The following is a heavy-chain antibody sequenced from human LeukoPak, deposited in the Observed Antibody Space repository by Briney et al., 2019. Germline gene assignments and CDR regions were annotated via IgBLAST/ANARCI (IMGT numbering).Heavy chain of an antibody. CDR2: INTYSGDT. Sequence: GASVKVSCKPSGYTFTTYGISWVRQAPGQGLEWMGWINTYSGDTNYAQKFQGRVTMTRDMSTSTVYMELSSLRSEDTAVYYCARGSYTVTTSSWGQGTLVTVSS. J-gene: IGHJ5*02. D-gene: IGHD4-17*01. CDR3: ARGSYTVTTSS. CDR1: GYTFTTYG. V-gene: IGHV1-18*01.